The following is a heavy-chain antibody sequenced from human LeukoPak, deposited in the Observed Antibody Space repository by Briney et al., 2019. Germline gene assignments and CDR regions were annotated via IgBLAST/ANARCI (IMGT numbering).Heavy chain of an antibody. D-gene: IGHD2-15*01. CDR2: ISYDESDK. V-gene: IGHV3-30*18. J-gene: IGHJ6*02. Sequence: GGSLRLSCTASGLTFSNYATTWVRQAPGKGLEWVAVISYDESDKYYADSVKGRFTISRDNSKNTLYLQMNSLRPEDTAVYYCAKGVVAATNAAYYGMDVWGQGTTVTVSS. CDR1: GLTFSNYA. CDR3: AKGVVAATNAAYYGMDV.